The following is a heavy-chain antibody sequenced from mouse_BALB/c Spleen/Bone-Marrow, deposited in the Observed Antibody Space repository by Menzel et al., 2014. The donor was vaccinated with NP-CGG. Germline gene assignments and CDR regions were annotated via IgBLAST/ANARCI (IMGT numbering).Heavy chain of an antibody. D-gene: IGHD2-4*01. CDR2: IXPYNDVT. J-gene: IGHJ2*01. Sequence: VQLQQSGPELVKPGASVKMSCKASGYTFXSYVLHWVKQKPGQGLEWIGYIXPYNDVTKYNEKFKPKATLTSDKSSSTAYMELSSLTSEDSAVYYCAREGMITGDYWGQGTTLTVSS. V-gene: IGHV1-14*01. CDR3: AREGMITGDY. CDR1: GYTFXSYV.